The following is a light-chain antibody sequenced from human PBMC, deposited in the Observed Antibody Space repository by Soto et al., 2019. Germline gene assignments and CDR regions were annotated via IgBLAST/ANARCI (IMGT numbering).Light chain of an antibody. J-gene: IGKJ4*01. V-gene: IGKV3-15*01. CDR3: QQYNNWHSAT. CDR1: HNINEN. CDR2: RAS. Sequence: EIVMTQSPATLSVSPGERVTLSCGASHNINENLAWYQQKPGQAPRLFIFRASSRASGVPARFSGSGSGTEFNLTISSLKSEDFAVYYCQQYNNWHSATFGGGTKVDIK.